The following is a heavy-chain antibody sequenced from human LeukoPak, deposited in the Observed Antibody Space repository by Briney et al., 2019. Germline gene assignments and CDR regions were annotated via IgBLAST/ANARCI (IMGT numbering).Heavy chain of an antibody. CDR2: IYSSGSA. V-gene: IGHV4-59*08. CDR3: ARMGGYSGYATH. D-gene: IGHD5-12*01. Sequence: PSETLSLTCSVSGVSISPYYWSWIRQPPGKGLEWIGYIYSSGSANYNPSLKSRVTISVDTSKNHFSLKLSSVTAADTAVYYCARMGGYSGYATHWGQGTLVTVSS. CDR1: GVSISPYY. J-gene: IGHJ4*02.